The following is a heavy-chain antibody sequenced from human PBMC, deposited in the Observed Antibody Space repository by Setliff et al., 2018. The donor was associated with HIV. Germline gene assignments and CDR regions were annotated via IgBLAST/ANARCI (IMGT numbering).Heavy chain of an antibody. V-gene: IGHV4-61*02. D-gene: IGHD2-8*01. CDR2: IYSNGNT. Sequence: KPSETLSLTCTVSGGSISSRSYYRSWLRQPAGKGLEWIGRIYSNGNTDYNPSLKSRVTISEDTSKNQFSLKVNSVTAADTAMYFCARESPDGLDYWGQGTLVTVSS. CDR3: ARESPDGLDY. CDR1: GGSISSRSYY. J-gene: IGHJ4*02.